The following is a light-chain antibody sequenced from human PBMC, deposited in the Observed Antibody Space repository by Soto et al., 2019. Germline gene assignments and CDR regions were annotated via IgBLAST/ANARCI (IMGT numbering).Light chain of an antibody. J-gene: IGLJ1*01. CDR3: QSYDRTLSARYV. CDR1: SXNIGAGYD. V-gene: IGLV1-40*01. Sequence: QSVLTQPPSASGAPGQRVSISCTGSSXNIGAGYDVHWYQQRPGTAPKLLIFGNINRPSGVPDRFSGSKSGTSASLAITGLQAEDEGDYYCQSYDRTLSARYVFGTGTKLTVL. CDR2: GNI.